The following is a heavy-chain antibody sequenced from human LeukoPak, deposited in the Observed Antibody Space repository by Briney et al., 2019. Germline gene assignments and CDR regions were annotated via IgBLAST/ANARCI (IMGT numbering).Heavy chain of an antibody. Sequence: PGGSLRLSCAASGFTFSSYAMHWVRQAPGKGLEWVAVISYDGSNKYYADSVKGRFTISRDNSKNTLYLQMNSLRAEDTAVYYCARDGKNYYDSGGYYYEGYFDYWGQGTLVTVPS. V-gene: IGHV3-30-3*01. D-gene: IGHD3-22*01. CDR3: ARDGKNYYDSGGYYYEGYFDY. CDR1: GFTFSSYA. CDR2: ISYDGSNK. J-gene: IGHJ4*02.